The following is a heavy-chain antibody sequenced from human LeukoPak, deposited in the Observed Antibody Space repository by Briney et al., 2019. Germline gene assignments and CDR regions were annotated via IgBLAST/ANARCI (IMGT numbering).Heavy chain of an antibody. V-gene: IGHV1-69*02. CDR3: ARGFERGKYGSGSYAFDY. CDR1: GGTFSSYT. CDR2: IIPILGIA. J-gene: IGHJ4*02. D-gene: IGHD3-10*01. Sequence: ASVKVSCKASGGTFSSYTISWVRQAPGQGLEWTGRIIPILGIANYAQKFQGRVTITADKSTSTAYMELSSLRSEDTAVYYCARGFERGKYGSGSYAFDYWGQGTLVTVSS.